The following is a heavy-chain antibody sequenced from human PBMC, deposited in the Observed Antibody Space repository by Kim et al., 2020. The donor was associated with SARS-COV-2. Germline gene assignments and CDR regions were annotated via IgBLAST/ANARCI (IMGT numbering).Heavy chain of an antibody. J-gene: IGHJ4*02. CDR3: AGVPPYYYVSSGYHDY. V-gene: IGHV3-21*01. Sequence: SGKGRFTISRDTAKNSLYLQMNNLRAQDTAVHYCAGVPPYYYVSSGYHDYWGQGTLVTVSS. D-gene: IGHD3-22*01.